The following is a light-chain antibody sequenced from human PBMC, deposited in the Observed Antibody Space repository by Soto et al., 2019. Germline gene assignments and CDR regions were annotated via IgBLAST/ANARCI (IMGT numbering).Light chain of an antibody. CDR2: GAS. J-gene: IGKJ4*01. Sequence: EVVMTQSPATLSVSPGERATLSCRASQSVRSNLAWYQQKPGQAPRLLIFGASSRATGIPARFSGSGSGTDFTLTISSLDPEDFAVYYCQQRSNWPPVTFGGGTKVDIK. CDR1: QSVRSN. V-gene: IGKV3-11*01. CDR3: QQRSNWPPVT.